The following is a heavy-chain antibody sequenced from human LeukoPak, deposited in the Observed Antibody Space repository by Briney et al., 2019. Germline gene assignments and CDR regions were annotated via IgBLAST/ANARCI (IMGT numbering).Heavy chain of an antibody. D-gene: IGHD4-11*01. CDR2: IYITGST. Sequence: SETLSLTCTVSGGTISSYYWSWIRESPGRGLEWIGYIYITGSTNFNPSLKSRVTMSADTSRNQFSLNLTSVTAADTAVYYCARQSAYSNTFGYWGQGTLVTVSS. CDR1: GGTISSYY. CDR3: ARQSAYSNTFGY. J-gene: IGHJ4*02. V-gene: IGHV4-4*09.